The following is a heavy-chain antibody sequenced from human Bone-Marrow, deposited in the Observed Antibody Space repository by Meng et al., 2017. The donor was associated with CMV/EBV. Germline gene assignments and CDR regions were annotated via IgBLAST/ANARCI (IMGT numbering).Heavy chain of an antibody. CDR2: IKQDGSEK. V-gene: IGHV3-7*01. CDR1: GFTFDDYG. J-gene: IGHJ4*02. Sequence: GGSLRLSCAASGFTFDDYGMSWVRQAPGKGLEWVANIKQDGSEKYYVDSVKGRFTISRDNAKNSLYLQMNSLRAEDTAVYYCARGSSSWYALDYWGQGTLVTVSS. D-gene: IGHD6-13*01. CDR3: ARGSSSWYALDY.